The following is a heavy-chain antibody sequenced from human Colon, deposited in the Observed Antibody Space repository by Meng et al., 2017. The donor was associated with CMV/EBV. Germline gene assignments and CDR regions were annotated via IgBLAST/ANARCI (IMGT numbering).Heavy chain of an antibody. J-gene: IGHJ4*02. CDR2: VSWNGSRT. Sequence: GGSLRLSCAASGFTFSNSDMNWVRQAPGKGLEWVSGVSWNGSRTHYADSVKGRFIISRDNSRHFLYQQMNSLRPEDMAVYYCAKATYDVSSFEYFQYWGQGTLVTVSS. CDR1: GFTFSNSD. D-gene: IGHD3-3*02. CDR3: AKATYDVSSFEYFQY. V-gene: IGHV3-19*01.